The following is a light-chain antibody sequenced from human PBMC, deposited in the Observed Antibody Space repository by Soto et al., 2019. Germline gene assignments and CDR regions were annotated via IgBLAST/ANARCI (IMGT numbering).Light chain of an antibody. CDR1: QNIYSY. CDR2: GVS. Sequence: DIQMAQSPSSLSASVGDRVIITCRASQNIYSYLSWYQQKPGKAPKLLIYGVSNLQSGVPSRFSGSGSGTDFSLTISSLQREDLATYYCQQYYDTLALTFGGGTKVDI. V-gene: IGKV1-39*01. CDR3: QQYYDTLALT. J-gene: IGKJ4*01.